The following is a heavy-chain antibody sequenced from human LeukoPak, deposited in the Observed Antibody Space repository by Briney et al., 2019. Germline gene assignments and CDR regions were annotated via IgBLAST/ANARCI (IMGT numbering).Heavy chain of an antibody. CDR3: TTDRYYYDSSGYYPDAFDI. Sequence: GGSLRLSCAASGFTFSNAWMSWVRQAPGKGLEWVGRIKSKTDGGTTDYAAPVKGRFTISRDDSKNTLYLQMNSLKTEDTAVYYCTTDRYYYDSSGYYPDAFDIWGQGTMVTVSS. CDR1: GFTFSNAW. D-gene: IGHD3-22*01. J-gene: IGHJ3*02. CDR2: IKSKTDGGTT. V-gene: IGHV3-15*01.